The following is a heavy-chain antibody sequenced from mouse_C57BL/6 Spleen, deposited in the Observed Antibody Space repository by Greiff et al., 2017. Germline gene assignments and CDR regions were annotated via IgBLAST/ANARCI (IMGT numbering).Heavy chain of an antibody. V-gene: IGHV1-80*01. D-gene: IGHD3-2*02. J-gene: IGHJ4*01. CDR2: IYPGDGDT. Sequence: VQLQQPGAELVKPGASVKISCKASGYAFTSYWMNWVKQRPGQGLEWIGQIYPGDGDTNYNGKFKGKATLTADKSSSTAYMQLSSLTSEDSAVYFCARSGDSSGYAMDYWGQGTSVTVSS. CDR1: GYAFTSYW. CDR3: ARSGDSSGYAMDY.